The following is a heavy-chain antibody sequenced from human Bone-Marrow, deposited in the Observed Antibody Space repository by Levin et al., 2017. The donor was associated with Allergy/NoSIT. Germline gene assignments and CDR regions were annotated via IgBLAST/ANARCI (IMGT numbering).Heavy chain of an antibody. Sequence: ASVKVSCKVSGYDLTELPIHWVRQAPGKGLEWMGGFDPEDVQISYAEKFQGRVTMTEDTSTDTAYMELTSLRSEDTAVYLCATGGKTTMVIADDAFEIWGQGTMVTVSS. CDR3: ATGGKTTMVIADDAFEI. CDR2: FDPEDVQI. D-gene: IGHD4-23*01. V-gene: IGHV1-24*01. CDR1: GYDLTELP. J-gene: IGHJ3*02.